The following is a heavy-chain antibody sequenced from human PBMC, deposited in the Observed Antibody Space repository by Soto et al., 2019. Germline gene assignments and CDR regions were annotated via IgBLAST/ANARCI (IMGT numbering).Heavy chain of an antibody. V-gene: IGHV4-4*02. CDR1: GGAISSSKW. D-gene: IGHD6-13*01. Sequence: SETLSLTCAVSGGAISSSKWWSWVRQPPGKGLEWIGEIYQSGSTNYNPSLESRVRMSVDKSRSQFSLKLTSVSAADTAVYYCTRASATIAAAAIFDYWGQGTLVTVS. CDR3: TRASATIAAAAIFDY. CDR2: IYQSGST. J-gene: IGHJ4*02.